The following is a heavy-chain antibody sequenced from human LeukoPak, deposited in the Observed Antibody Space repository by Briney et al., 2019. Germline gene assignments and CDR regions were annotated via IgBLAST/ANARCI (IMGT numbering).Heavy chain of an antibody. Sequence: GGSLRLSCAASGFTFSDYYMSWIRQAPGKGLEWVSYISSSGSTIYYADSVKGRFTISRDNAKNSLYLQMNSLRAEDTAVYYCARRAVLRYFDWIRSAPYYYYYMDVWGKGTTVTISS. CDR3: ARRAVLRYFDWIRSAPYYYYYMDV. CDR2: ISSSGSTI. D-gene: IGHD3-9*01. V-gene: IGHV3-11*01. CDR1: GFTFSDYY. J-gene: IGHJ6*03.